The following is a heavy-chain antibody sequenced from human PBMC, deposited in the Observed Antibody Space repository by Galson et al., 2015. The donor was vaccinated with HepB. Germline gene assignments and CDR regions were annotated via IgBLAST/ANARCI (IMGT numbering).Heavy chain of an antibody. V-gene: IGHV3-30-3*01. D-gene: IGHD3-3*01. Sequence: SLRLSCAASGFTFSGYGLHWVRQAPGKGLEWVSFISYDGNKKSYVDSVKGRFTIFRDNSKNTVYLQMNSLRSEDTAVHYCARDQTAYNFWSGYFWFDPWGQGTLVTVSS. CDR1: GFTFSGYG. CDR2: ISYDGNKK. CDR3: ARDQTAYNFWSGYFWFDP. J-gene: IGHJ5*02.